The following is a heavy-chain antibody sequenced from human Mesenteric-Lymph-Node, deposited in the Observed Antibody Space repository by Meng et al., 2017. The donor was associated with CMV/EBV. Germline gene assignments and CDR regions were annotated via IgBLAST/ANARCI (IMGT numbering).Heavy chain of an antibody. V-gene: IGHV3-23*03. D-gene: IGHD2-2*01. CDR1: GFTFSIYA. Sequence: GESLKISCAASGFTFSIYAMTWVRQPPGKGLEWVSVIHSGGDSTYYADSVKGRFTISRDNSKNTLNLQMNSLRAEDTALYCCAKDVYCSSSSCTSSFDHWGQGALVTVSS. J-gene: IGHJ4*02. CDR2: IHSGGDST. CDR3: AKDVYCSSSSCTSSFDH.